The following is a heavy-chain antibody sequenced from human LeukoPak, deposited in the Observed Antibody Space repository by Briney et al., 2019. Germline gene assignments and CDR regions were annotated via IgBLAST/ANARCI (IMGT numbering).Heavy chain of an antibody. J-gene: IGHJ5*02. CDR3: AREIITISGVATFDP. V-gene: IGHV4-59*11. Sequence: SETLSLTCTVSGDSISSHYWTWIRQPPGKRLEWIGYIYYSGITNYNPSLTSRVTISLDTSKNQISLKLSSATAADTAVYYCAREIITISGVATFDPWGQGTLVTVSS. D-gene: IGHD3-3*01. CDR1: GDSISSHY. CDR2: IYYSGIT.